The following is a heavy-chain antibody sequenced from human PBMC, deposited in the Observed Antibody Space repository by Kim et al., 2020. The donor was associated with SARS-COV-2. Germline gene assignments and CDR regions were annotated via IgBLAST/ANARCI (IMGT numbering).Heavy chain of an antibody. CDR2: IYYSGST. V-gene: IGHV4-59*13. D-gene: IGHD3-10*01. CDR1: GGSISSYY. CDR3: ARDVTMVRGVISDRKRPPNWFDP. J-gene: IGHJ5*02. Sequence: SQTLSLTCTVSGGSISSYYWSWIRQPPGKGLEWIGYIYYSGSTNYNPSLKSRVTISVDTSKNQFSLKLSSVTAADTAVYYCARDVTMVRGVISDRKRPPNWFDPWGQGTLVTVSS.